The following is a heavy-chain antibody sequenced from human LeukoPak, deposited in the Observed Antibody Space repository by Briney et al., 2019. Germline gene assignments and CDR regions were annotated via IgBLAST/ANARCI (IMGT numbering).Heavy chain of an antibody. V-gene: IGHV3-30*18. Sequence: GGSLRLSCAACRFTFSTYAMRWVRQAPGKGLEWVALISHDGSDKNYADSVKGRFTISRDNSNSTLYLQMDSLRGDDAAVYYCAKAVGSISWSFDYWGQGTLVTVSS. J-gene: IGHJ4*02. D-gene: IGHD6-13*01. CDR3: AKAVGSISWSFDY. CDR2: ISHDGSDK. CDR1: RFTFSTYA.